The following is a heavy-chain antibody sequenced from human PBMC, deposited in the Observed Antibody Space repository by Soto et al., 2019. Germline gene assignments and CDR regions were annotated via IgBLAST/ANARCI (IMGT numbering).Heavy chain of an antibody. CDR1: GFTFSSYA. CDR3: ANLYYDLWSGYPHY. V-gene: IGHV3-23*01. J-gene: IGHJ4*02. D-gene: IGHD3-3*01. Sequence: GGSLRLACAASGFTFSSYAMSWVRQAPGKGLEWVSAISGSGGSTYYADSVKGRFTISRDNSKNTLYLQMNSLRAEDTAVYYCANLYYDLWSGYPHYRGQGTLVSGSS. CDR2: ISGSGGST.